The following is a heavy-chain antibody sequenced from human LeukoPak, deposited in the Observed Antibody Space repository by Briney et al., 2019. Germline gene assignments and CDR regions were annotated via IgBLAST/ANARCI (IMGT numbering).Heavy chain of an antibody. Sequence: ASVKVSCKASGYXFTDYNMHWVRQAPGQGPEWMGWMSPHSGDTNYAQKFRGRVTMTRDTSITTAYMELTSLTSDDTAVYYCVRDLYMASPSPDYWGRGTLVTVSS. CDR3: VRDLYMASPSPDY. J-gene: IGHJ4*02. CDR1: GYXFTDYN. CDR2: MSPHSGDT. D-gene: IGHD4-11*01. V-gene: IGHV1-2*02.